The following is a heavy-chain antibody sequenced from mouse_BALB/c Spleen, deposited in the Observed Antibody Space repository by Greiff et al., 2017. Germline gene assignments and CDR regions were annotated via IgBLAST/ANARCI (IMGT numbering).Heavy chain of an antibody. CDR1: GYTFTDYE. J-gene: IGHJ3*01. CDR2: IHPGSGGT. V-gene: IGHV1-15*01. CDR3: TRFLYGSSPFAY. D-gene: IGHD1-1*01. Sequence: VKLVESGAELVRPGASVKLSCKALGYTFTDYEMHWVKQTPVHGLEWIGAIHPGSGGTAYNQKFKGKATLTADKSSSTAYMELSSLTSEDSAVYYCTRFLYGSSPFAYWGQGTLVTVSA.